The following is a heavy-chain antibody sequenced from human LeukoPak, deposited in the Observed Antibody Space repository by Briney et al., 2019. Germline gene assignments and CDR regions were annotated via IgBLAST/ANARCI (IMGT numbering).Heavy chain of an antibody. CDR2: TSYDGSNK. Sequence: PGGSLTLSCAASGFIFNTYGMHWVRQAPGKGLEWVATTSYDGSNKYYADSVKGRCTISRDNSNNTLYLQMNSSGAEDTAVYFCAKDRRDYHDSSGYHYGNFDYWGQGTLVTVSS. J-gene: IGHJ4*02. CDR1: GFIFNTYG. D-gene: IGHD3-22*01. CDR3: AKDRRDYHDSSGYHYGNFDY. V-gene: IGHV3-30*18.